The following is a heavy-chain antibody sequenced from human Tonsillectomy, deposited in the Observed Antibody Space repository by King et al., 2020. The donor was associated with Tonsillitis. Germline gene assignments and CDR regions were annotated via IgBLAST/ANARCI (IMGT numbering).Heavy chain of an antibody. CDR3: AGVRGYCSVGSCPTGPVWFDP. Sequence: VQLVESGGGLVQPGGSLRLSCAASGFTFSSYSMNWVRQAPGKGLEGVSYISSRSSTIYYADSVKGRFTISRDNAKNSLYLQMNSLRVEDTAVYYCAGVRGYCSVGSCPTGPVWFDPWGQGTLVIVSS. D-gene: IGHD2-15*01. V-gene: IGHV3-48*01. J-gene: IGHJ5*02. CDR1: GFTFSSYS. CDR2: ISSRSSTI.